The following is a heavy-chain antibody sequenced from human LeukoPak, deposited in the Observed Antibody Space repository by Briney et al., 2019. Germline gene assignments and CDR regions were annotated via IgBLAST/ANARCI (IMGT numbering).Heavy chain of an antibody. V-gene: IGHV1-18*01. D-gene: IGHD3-10*01. J-gene: IGHJ4*02. CDR2: ISAYNGNT. CDR3: ARVHPMVRGVNAY. Sequence: ASVKVSCKASGYTFTSYGISWVRQAPGQGLEWMGWISAYNGNTNYAQKLQGRVTITADTSTDTAYMELSSLRSEDTAVYYCARVHPMVRGVNAYWGQGTLVTVSS. CDR1: GYTFTSYG.